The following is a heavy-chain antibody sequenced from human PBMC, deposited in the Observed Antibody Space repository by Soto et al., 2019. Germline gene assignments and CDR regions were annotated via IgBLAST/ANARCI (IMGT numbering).Heavy chain of an antibody. Sequence: EVQLVESGGGLVKPGGSLRLSCAASGFTFSSYSMNWVRQAPGKGLEWVSSISSSSSYIYYADSVKGRFTISRDNAKNSLYLQMNSLRAEDTAVYYCARDQGRRGGSGSRTYYYYMDVWGKGTTVTVSS. J-gene: IGHJ6*03. V-gene: IGHV3-21*01. CDR1: GFTFSSYS. CDR3: ARDQGRRGGSGSRTYYYYMDV. CDR2: ISSSSSYI. D-gene: IGHD3-10*01.